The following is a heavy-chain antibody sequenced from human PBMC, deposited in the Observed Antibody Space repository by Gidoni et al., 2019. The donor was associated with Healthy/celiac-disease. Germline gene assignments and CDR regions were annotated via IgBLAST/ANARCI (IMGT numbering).Heavy chain of an antibody. V-gene: IGHV4-39*07. D-gene: IGHD6-19*01. J-gene: IGHJ4*02. CDR1: GGSISSSSYY. CDR2: IYYSGST. CDR3: ARDGQWLWGY. Sequence: QLQLPESGPGLVKPSETLSLTCPVSGGSISSSSYYWGWIRQPPGKGLAWIGSIYYSGSTYYNPSLKSRVTISVDTSKNQFSLKLSSVTAADTAVYYCARDGQWLWGYWGQGTLVTVSS.